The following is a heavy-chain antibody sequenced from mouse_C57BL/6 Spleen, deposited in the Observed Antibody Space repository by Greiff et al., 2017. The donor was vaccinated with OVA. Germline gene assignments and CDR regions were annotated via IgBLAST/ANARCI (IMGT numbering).Heavy chain of an antibody. CDR3: TSLSSAGAMDY. V-gene: IGHV1-15*01. CDR1: GYTFTDYE. J-gene: IGHJ4*01. CDR2: IDPETGGT. D-gene: IGHD6-5*01. Sequence: QVQLQQSGAELVRPGASVTLSCKASGYTFTDYEMHWVKQTPVHGLEWIGAIDPETGGTAYNQKFKGKAILTADKSSSTAYMELRSLTAEDSADYYCTSLSSAGAMDYWGQGTSVTVSS.